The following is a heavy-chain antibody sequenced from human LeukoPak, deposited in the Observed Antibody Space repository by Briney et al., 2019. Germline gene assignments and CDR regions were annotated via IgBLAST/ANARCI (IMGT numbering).Heavy chain of an antibody. CDR2: IIPIFGTA. CDR1: GGTFSSYP. D-gene: IGHD2-2*01. V-gene: IGHV1-69*05. J-gene: IGHJ4*02. Sequence: GASVKVSCKASGGTFSSYPISWLRQPPGQGLDWMGGIIPIFGTANYAQKFQGRVTITTDESTSTAYMELSSLRSEDTAVYYCAREGVVVPAAPTGFDYWGQGTLVTVSS. CDR3: AREGVVVPAAPTGFDY.